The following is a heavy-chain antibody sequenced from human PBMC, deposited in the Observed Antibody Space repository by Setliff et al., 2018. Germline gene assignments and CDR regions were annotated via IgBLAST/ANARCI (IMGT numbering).Heavy chain of an antibody. Sequence: PGGSLRLSCAASGFTFSDYYMTWIRQAPGKGLEWVSYISRGGNTIYYADSVKGRFTISRDNARDSLFLQMNTLRAEDTAVYYCAREVVGAPSAFDIWDQGTMVTVSS. D-gene: IGHD1-26*01. J-gene: IGHJ3*02. CDR1: GFTFSDYY. V-gene: IGHV3-11*04. CDR3: AREVVGAPSAFDI. CDR2: ISRGGNTI.